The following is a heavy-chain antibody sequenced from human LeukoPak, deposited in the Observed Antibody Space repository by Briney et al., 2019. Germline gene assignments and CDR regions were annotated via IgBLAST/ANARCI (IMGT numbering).Heavy chain of an antibody. CDR1: GGSISSGGYY. Sequence: SETLSLTRTVSGGSISSGGYYWSWIRQHPGKGLEWIGYIYYSGSTYYNPSLKSRLTISVDTSKNYFSLKLSSVTAADTAVYYCARVLGYCSSSSCYGWFDPWGQGTLVTVSS. D-gene: IGHD2-2*01. CDR2: IYYSGST. CDR3: ARVLGYCSSSSCYGWFDP. V-gene: IGHV4-31*03. J-gene: IGHJ5*02.